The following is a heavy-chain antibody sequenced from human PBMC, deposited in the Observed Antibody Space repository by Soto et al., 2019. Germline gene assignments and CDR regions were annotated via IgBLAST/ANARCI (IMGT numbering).Heavy chain of an antibody. D-gene: IGHD2-21*01. CDR2: IWYDGSNK. CDR3: ASGPQIVVHEGYFDY. J-gene: IGHJ4*02. V-gene: IGHV3-33*01. CDR1: GFTFSSYG. Sequence: QVQLVESGGGVVQPGRSLRLSCAASGFTFSSYGMHWVRQAPGKRLERVAVIWYDGSNKYYADSVKGRFTTSRDNSKNTLYLQMNSLRAEDTAVYYCASGPQIVVHEGYFDYWGQGTLVTVSS.